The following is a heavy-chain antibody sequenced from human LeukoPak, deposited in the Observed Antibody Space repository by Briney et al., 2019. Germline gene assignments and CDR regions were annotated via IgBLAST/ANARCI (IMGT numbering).Heavy chain of an antibody. J-gene: IGHJ4*02. CDR2: IYSGGNT. Sequence: QPGGSLRRSCAASGFTVSSNYMNWVRQAPGRGLEWVSVIYSGGNTYYADSVKGRFTISRDNSKNTLYLQMNSLRAVDTAVYYCARGPVDGYSYGFLDYWGQGTLVTVSS. V-gene: IGHV3-53*01. CDR1: GFTVSSNY. D-gene: IGHD5-18*01. CDR3: ARGPVDGYSYGFLDY.